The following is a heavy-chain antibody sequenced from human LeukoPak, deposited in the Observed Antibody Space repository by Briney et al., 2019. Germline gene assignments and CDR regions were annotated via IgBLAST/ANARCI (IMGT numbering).Heavy chain of an antibody. CDR3: ARGRLSLRVRYSSSWLPLGY. D-gene: IGHD6-13*01. J-gene: IGHJ4*02. CDR1: GGTFSSYA. CDR2: IIPIFGTA. V-gene: IGHV1-69*13. Sequence: SVKVSCKASGGTFSSYAISWVRQAPGQGLEWMGGIIPIFGTANYAQKFQGRVTITADESTSTAYMELSSLRSEDTAVYYCARGRLSLRVRYSSSWLPLGYWGQGTLVTVSS.